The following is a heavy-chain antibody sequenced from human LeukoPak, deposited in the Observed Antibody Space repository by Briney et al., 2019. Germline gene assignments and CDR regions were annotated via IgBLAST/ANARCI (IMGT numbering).Heavy chain of an antibody. CDR1: GFTFDDYA. J-gene: IGHJ4*02. D-gene: IGHD6-13*01. CDR2: ISWNSGSI. CDR3: AKAVAAVFDY. V-gene: IGHV3-9*01. Sequence: PGRSLRLSCAASGFTFDDYAMHWVRQAPGKGLEWVSGISWNSGSIVYADSVKGRFTISRDNAKNSLYLQMNSLRAEDTALYYCAKAVAAVFDYWGPGTLATVSS.